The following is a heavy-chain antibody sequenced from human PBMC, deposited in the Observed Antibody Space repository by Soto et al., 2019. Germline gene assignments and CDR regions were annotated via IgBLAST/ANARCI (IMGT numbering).Heavy chain of an antibody. CDR2: IVVGSGNT. D-gene: IGHD1-26*01. J-gene: IGHJ4*02. CDR1: GFTFTSSA. Sequence: GASVKVSCKASGFTFTSSAVQWVRQARGQRLEWIGWIVVGSGNTNYAQKFQERVTITRDMSTSTAYMELSSLRSEDTAVYYCAADEVGAAALFDYWGQGTLVTVSS. V-gene: IGHV1-58*01. CDR3: AADEVGAAALFDY.